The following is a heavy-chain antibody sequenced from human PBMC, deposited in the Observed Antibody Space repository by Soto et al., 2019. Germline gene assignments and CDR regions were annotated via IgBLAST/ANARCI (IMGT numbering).Heavy chain of an antibody. Sequence: SETLSLTCTVSGDSISSYYWTWIRQPPGKGLEWIAFIYYGGSINYNPSLKSRVAISVDTSKNQFSLNLNSATAADTAVYYCARVTSSWGLLSYFDFSGQGTLVTVSS. CDR1: GDSISSYY. D-gene: IGHD6-13*01. V-gene: IGHV4-59*01. CDR2: IYYGGSI. J-gene: IGHJ4*02. CDR3: ARVTSSWGLLSYFDF.